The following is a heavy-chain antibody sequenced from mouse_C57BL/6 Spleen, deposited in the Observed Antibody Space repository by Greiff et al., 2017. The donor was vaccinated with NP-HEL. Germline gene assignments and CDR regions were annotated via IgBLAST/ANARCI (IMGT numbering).Heavy chain of an antibody. Sequence: EVQGVESGGGLVKPGGSLKLSCAASGFTFSSYAMSWVRQTPEKRLEWVATISDGGSYTYYPDNVKGRFTISRDNAKNNLYLQMSHLKSEDTAMYYCAREHGSSPYFDYWGQGTTLTVSS. CDR2: ISDGGSYT. V-gene: IGHV5-4*01. J-gene: IGHJ2*01. D-gene: IGHD1-1*01. CDR3: AREHGSSPYFDY. CDR1: GFTFSSYA.